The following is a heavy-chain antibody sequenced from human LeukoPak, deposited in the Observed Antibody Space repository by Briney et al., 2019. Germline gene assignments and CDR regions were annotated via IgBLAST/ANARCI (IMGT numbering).Heavy chain of an antibody. J-gene: IGHJ6*03. Sequence: SETLSLTCTVSGGSISSYYWSWIRQSPGKGLEWIGYLYYSGSTNYNPSLKSRVTISVDTSKNQFSLKLSSVTAADTAVYYCARRGYYGSGSYYNSYYYYYYMDVWGKGTTVTVSS. V-gene: IGHV4-59*01. CDR2: LYYSGST. CDR3: ARRGYYGSGSYYNSYYYYYYMDV. CDR1: GGSISSYY. D-gene: IGHD3-10*01.